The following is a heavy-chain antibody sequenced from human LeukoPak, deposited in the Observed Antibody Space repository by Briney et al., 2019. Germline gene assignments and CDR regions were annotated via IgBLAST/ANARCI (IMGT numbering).Heavy chain of an antibody. D-gene: IGHD5-18*01. CDR1: GNTFTNYW. Sequence: GESLKISCKGSGNTFTNYWIGWVRQLPGKGLEWMGIIYPGDSDTRYSPSFQGQVTVSADKSISTAYLQWSSLKAPDTAMYYCARQDTAMVLDAFDIWGQGTMVTVSS. CDR3: ARQDTAMVLDAFDI. J-gene: IGHJ3*02. CDR2: IYPGDSDT. V-gene: IGHV5-51*01.